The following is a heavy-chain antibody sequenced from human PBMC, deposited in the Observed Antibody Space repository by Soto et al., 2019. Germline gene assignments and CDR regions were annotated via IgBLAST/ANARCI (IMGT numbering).Heavy chain of an antibody. V-gene: IGHV5-51*01. CDR2: IYPGDSDT. D-gene: IGHD6-13*01. CDR3: ARMRAASGTAFDY. CDR1: GYSFISSW. Sequence: GESLKISCQASGYSFISSWIGWVRQRPGKGLEWMGIIYPGDSDTRYSPSFQGQVTISADKSTSTAYLQWSSLKASDTATYYRARMRAASGTAFDYRGQGALVTVSS. J-gene: IGHJ4*02.